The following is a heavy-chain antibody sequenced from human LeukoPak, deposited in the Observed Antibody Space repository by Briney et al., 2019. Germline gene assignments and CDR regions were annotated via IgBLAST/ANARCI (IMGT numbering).Heavy chain of an antibody. V-gene: IGHV4-59*12. CDR2: IHYTGST. CDR3: ARDGGYDSSGYPHDAFDI. D-gene: IGHD3-22*01. CDR1: GGSISSYY. Sequence: SETLSLTCTVSGGSISSYYWSGIRQPPGKGLEWIGYIHYTGSTNYNPSLKSRVTISVDTSKNQFSLKLSSVTAADTAVYYCARDGGYDSSGYPHDAFDIWGQGTMVTVSS. J-gene: IGHJ3*02.